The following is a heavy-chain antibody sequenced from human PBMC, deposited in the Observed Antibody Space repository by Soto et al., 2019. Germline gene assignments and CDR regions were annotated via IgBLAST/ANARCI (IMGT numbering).Heavy chain of an antibody. V-gene: IGHV4-28*01. Sequence: SETLSLTCAVSGYSISSSNWWGWIRQPPGKGLEWIGYIYYSGTTYYNPSLKSRVTISVDTSKNQFSLKLSSVTAADTAVYYCAGLGYGYYDYWGQGNLVTVSS. CDR3: AGLGYGYYDY. CDR1: GYSISSSNW. D-gene: IGHD2-2*03. CDR2: IYYSGTT. J-gene: IGHJ4*02.